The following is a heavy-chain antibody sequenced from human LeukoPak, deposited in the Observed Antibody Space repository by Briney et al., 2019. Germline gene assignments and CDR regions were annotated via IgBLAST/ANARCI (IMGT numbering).Heavy chain of an antibody. Sequence: VGSLRLSCAASGFTFSSYGMHWVRQAPGKGLEWVSRISSDVTRTNYADSVKGRFTISRDNSKNTLFLQMNSLRDEETAVYYCARDSSPWYYYDRSGSNGFDPWGQGTLVTVSS. V-gene: IGHV3-NL1*01. CDR2: ISSDVTRT. D-gene: IGHD3-22*01. J-gene: IGHJ5*02. CDR3: ARDSSPWYYYDRSGSNGFDP. CDR1: GFTFSSYG.